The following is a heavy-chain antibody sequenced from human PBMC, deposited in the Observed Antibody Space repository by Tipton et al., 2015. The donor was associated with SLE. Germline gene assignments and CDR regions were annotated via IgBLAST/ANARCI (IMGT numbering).Heavy chain of an antibody. CDR1: GASISSYY. CDR3: AREPRSGYHDY. V-gene: IGHV4-59*12. Sequence: GLVKPSETLSLTCTVSGASISSYYWSWIRQPPGKGLEWIGYIYYSGSTIHNPSLKSRVTMSVDTSKNQFSLKLSSVTAADTAVYYCAREPRSGYHDYWGQGTLVTVSS. D-gene: IGHD3-3*01. CDR2: IYYSGST. J-gene: IGHJ4*02.